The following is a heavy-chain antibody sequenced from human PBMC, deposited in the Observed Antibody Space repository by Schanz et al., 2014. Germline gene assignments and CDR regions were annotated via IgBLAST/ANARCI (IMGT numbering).Heavy chain of an antibody. Sequence: QVQLVQSGPAVKNPGASVRVSCKASGYTFTSSGFSWVRQAPGQGLEWMGWINGYNAHTNYAQKFQGRVTMTTDTSTSTVYMELRSLRSDDTAVYYCARDRDQWDGNFCDFWGQGTLVTVSS. V-gene: IGHV1-18*01. D-gene: IGHD1-26*01. J-gene: IGHJ4*02. CDR1: GYTFTSSG. CDR3: ARDRDQWDGNFCDF. CDR2: INGYNAHT.